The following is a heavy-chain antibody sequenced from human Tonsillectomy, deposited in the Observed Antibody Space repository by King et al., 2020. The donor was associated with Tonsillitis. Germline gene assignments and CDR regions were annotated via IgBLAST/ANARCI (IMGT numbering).Heavy chain of an antibody. V-gene: IGHV4-59*01. CDR2: IYYSGST. D-gene: IGHD3-3*01. Sequence: VQLQESGPGLVKPSETLSLTCTVSGGSISSYYWSWIRQPPGKGLEWIGYIYYSGSTNYNPSLKSRVTISVDTSKNQFSLKLSSVTAADTAVYYCARGGNDFWSGYYTEYWFDPWGQGTLVTASS. CDR3: ARGGNDFWSGYYTEYWFDP. CDR1: GGSISSYY. J-gene: IGHJ5*02.